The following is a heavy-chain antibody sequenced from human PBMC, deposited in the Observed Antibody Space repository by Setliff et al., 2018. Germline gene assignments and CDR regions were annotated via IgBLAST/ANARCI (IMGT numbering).Heavy chain of an antibody. Sequence: KPSETLSLTCAAYGGTFSDYYWTWIRQPPGNGLEWIGEINHRGSTNYNPSLKSRVTISLETSKNQFSLKLSSVTAADTAVYYCARTGTYRYFDYWGQGTPVTVSS. CDR1: GGTFSDYY. CDR3: ARTGTYRYFDY. J-gene: IGHJ4*02. D-gene: IGHD1-1*01. V-gene: IGHV4-34*01. CDR2: INHRGST.